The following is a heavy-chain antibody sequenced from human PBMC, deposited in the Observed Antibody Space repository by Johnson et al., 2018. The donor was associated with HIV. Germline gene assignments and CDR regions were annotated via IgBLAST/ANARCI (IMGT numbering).Heavy chain of an antibody. Sequence: VQLVESGGGLVRPGGSLRLSCVASGFNFIDYAMIWVRQAPGKGLEWVAGINWDGGSTAYGDSVKGRFTISRDNSKNKLHLQMNSLSAEDTAVYYCTTDHYAVVNSQDNAFDVWGQGTMVTVSS. CDR2: INWDGGST. CDR3: TTDHYAVVNSQDNAFDV. J-gene: IGHJ3*01. D-gene: IGHD4-23*01. CDR1: GFNFIDYA. V-gene: IGHV3-20*04.